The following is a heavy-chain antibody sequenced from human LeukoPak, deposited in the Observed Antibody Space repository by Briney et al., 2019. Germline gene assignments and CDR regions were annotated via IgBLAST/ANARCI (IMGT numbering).Heavy chain of an antibody. CDR3: ARSVASNSSGWYYCDY. CDR2: IYYSGST. J-gene: IGHJ4*02. Sequence: MSSQTLSLTCTVSGGSISSRSYYWGWIRQPPGKGLEWIGSIYYSGSTYYSPSLKSRVTISVDTSKNQFSLKLSSVTAADTAVYYCARSVASNSSGWYYCDYWGQGTLVTVSS. D-gene: IGHD6-19*01. V-gene: IGHV4-39*01. CDR1: GGSISSRSYY.